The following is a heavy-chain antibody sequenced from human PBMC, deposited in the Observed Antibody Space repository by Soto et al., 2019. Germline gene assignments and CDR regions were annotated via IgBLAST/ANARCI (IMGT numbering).Heavy chain of an antibody. CDR2: INPSGGST. CDR1: GYTFTSYY. J-gene: IGHJ3*02. CDR3: ARCDWYYDILTGRTDAFDI. Sequence: ASLKGSCKAPGYTFTSYYMHLVRQAPGQGLEWMGIINPSGGSTSYAQKFQGRVTMTRDTSTSTVYMELSSLRSEDTAVYYCARCDWYYDILTGRTDAFDIWGQGTMVTVSS. D-gene: IGHD3-9*01. V-gene: IGHV1-46*01.